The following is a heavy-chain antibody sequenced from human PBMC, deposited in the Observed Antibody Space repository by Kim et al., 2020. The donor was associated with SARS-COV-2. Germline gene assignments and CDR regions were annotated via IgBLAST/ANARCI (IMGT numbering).Heavy chain of an antibody. D-gene: IGHD3-3*01. Sequence: ASVKVSCKASGYTFTSYAMNWVRQAPGQGLEWMGWINTNTGNPTYAQGFTGRFVFSLDTSVSTAYLQISSLKAEDTAVYYCARGVTIFGVVMPGYWGQGTLVTVSS. J-gene: IGHJ4*02. CDR1: GYTFTSYA. CDR3: ARGVTIFGVVMPGY. V-gene: IGHV7-4-1*02. CDR2: INTNTGNP.